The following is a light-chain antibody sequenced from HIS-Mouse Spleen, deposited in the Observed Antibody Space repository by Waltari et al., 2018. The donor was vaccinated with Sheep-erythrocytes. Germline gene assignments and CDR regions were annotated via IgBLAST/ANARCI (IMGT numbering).Light chain of an antibody. CDR3: CSYAGSYTLV. CDR2: DVS. V-gene: IGLV2-11*01. CDR1: SSDVGCYNY. J-gene: IGLJ2*01. Sequence: QSALTQPRSVSGSPGQSVTISCTGTSSDVGCYNYVSLYQQHPGKAPKLMIYDVSKRPSGVPDRFSGSKSGNTASLTISGLQAEDEADYYCCSYAGSYTLVFG.